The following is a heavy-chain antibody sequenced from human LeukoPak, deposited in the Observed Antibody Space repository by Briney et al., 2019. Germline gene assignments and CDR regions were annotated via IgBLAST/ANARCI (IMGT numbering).Heavy chain of an antibody. V-gene: IGHV3-23*01. Sequence: PGGSLRLSCAASGFTFSGFAMAWVRHTPGKGLECVSTINASLGTPYYSDSVKGRFTISRDNSKNTVSLEMNSLRAEDTAVYYCAKKHFPTSGWIDSWGQGTLVTVSS. CDR2: INASLGTP. J-gene: IGHJ4*02. D-gene: IGHD6-19*01. CDR1: GFTFSGFA. CDR3: AKKHFPTSGWIDS.